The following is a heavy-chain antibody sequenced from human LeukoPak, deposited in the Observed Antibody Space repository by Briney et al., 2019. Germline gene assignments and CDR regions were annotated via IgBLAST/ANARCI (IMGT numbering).Heavy chain of an antibody. CDR2: ASDSGRSA. CDR3: AQNQWEFPA. Sequence: GGSLRLSCAASGFTFSNYAMSWVRQAPGTGLEWVSGASDSGRSAYYADSVQGRFIISRDNSKNTLYLQMNSLRVEDTAAYFCAQNQWEFPAWGQGTLVTVSS. D-gene: IGHD1-26*01. V-gene: IGHV3-23*01. CDR1: GFTFSNYA. J-gene: IGHJ5*02.